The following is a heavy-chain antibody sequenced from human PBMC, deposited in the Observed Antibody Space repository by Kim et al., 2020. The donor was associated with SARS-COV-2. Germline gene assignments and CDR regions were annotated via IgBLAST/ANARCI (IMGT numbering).Heavy chain of an antibody. V-gene: IGHV3-13*01. CDR2: SGTAADT. D-gene: IGHD1-26*01. CDR1: GFTFSTYD. CDR3: ARDSGVGATTVLDV. Sequence: GGSLRLSCAASGFTFSTYDMHWVRQATGKGLEWVSTSGTAADTYYPGSVKGRFTISRENAKNSLYLQMNSLRAGDTAVYYCARDSGVGATTVLDVWGKGTTGTFPS. J-gene: IGHJ6*04.